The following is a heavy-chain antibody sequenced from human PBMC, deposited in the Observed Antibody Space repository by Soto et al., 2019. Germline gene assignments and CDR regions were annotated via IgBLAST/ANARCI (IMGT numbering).Heavy chain of an antibody. V-gene: IGHV3-30-3*01. D-gene: IGHD3-10*01. CDR1: GFTFSSYA. CDR2: ISYDGSNK. Sequence: GGSLRLSCAASGFTFSSYAMHWVRQAPGKGLEWVAVISYDGSNKYYADSVKGRFTISRDNSKNTLYLQMNSLRAEDTAVYYCARVYYYGSGSYSPYYYYYGMDVWGQGTTVTVSS. J-gene: IGHJ6*02. CDR3: ARVYYYGSGSYSPYYYYYGMDV.